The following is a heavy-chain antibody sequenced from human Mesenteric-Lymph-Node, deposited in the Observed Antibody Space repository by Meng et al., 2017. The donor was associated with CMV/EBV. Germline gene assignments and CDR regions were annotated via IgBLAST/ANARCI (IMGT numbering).Heavy chain of an antibody. D-gene: IGHD3-10*01. V-gene: IGHV3-48*03. CDR1: GFIFSNYE. CDR2: ISSSGSTI. CDR3: VWSAY. J-gene: IGHJ4*02. Sequence: GESLKISCAASGFIFSNYEMNWVRRAPGKGLEWVSYISSSGSTIYYADSVKGRFTISRDNAKNSLYLQMNSLRVEDTAVYYCVWSAYWGQGTLVTVSS.